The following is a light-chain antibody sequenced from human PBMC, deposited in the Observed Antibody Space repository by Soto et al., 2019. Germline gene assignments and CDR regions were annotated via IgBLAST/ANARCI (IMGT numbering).Light chain of an antibody. V-gene: IGKV3-15*01. CDR1: RSVSSN. Sequence: EIALTQSPATLSVFPGARATLSGRASRSVSSNLAWYQQKPGQAPRLLIYGASTRATGIPARFSGSGSGTEFTLTISSLQSEDFAVYYCQQYNNWPPLTFGGGTKVDIK. J-gene: IGKJ4*01. CDR3: QQYNNWPPLT. CDR2: GAS.